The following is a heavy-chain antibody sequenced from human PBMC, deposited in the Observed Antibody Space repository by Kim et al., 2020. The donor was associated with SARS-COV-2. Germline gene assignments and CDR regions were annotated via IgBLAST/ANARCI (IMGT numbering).Heavy chain of an antibody. CDR3: AREISNGGYADAFDM. CDR2: IYYSGST. J-gene: IGHJ3*02. CDR1: GGSMSSYY. V-gene: IGHV4-59*01. D-gene: IGHD3-22*01. Sequence: SETLSLTCTVSGGSMSSYYWSWIRKSPGKGLEWIGFIYYSGSTTYNSSLKNRVTISIDTSTNQFFLRLRSVTAADTAVYFCAREISNGGYADAFDMWGQGTVVTVSS.